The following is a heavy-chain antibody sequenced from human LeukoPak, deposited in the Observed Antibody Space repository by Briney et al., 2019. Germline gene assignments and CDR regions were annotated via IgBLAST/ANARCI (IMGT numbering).Heavy chain of an antibody. CDR3: ARASGSYGSGSYYYSGMDV. V-gene: IGHV4-38-2*01. J-gene: IGHJ6*04. CDR1: GYSIGSGFY. CDR2: IFHSGST. Sequence: SETLSLTCAVSGYSIGSGFYWGWIRQPPGKGLEWIGSIFHSGSTYYNPSLKSRVTVSVDTSKNQFSLKLSSVTAADTALYYCARASGSYGSGSYYYSGMDVWGKGTTVTVSS. D-gene: IGHD3-10*01.